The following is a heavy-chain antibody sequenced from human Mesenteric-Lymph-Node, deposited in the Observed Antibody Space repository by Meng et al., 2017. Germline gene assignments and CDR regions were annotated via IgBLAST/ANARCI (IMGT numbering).Heavy chain of an antibody. J-gene: IGHJ4*02. Sequence: GESLKISCAASGFTFSRYAMSWVRQAPGKGLEWVSVISGSGDSTYYADSVKGRFTISRDNSKNTLYLQMNSLRAEDTAVYYCARDRGGYFDYWGQGTLVTVSS. V-gene: IGHV3-23*01. D-gene: IGHD3-10*01. CDR3: ARDRGGYFDY. CDR1: GFTFSRYA. CDR2: ISGSGDST.